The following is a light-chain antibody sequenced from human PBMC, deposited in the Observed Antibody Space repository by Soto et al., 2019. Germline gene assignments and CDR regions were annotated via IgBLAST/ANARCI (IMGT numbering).Light chain of an antibody. CDR3: SSYTGSSTFV. Sequence: QSALTQPASVSGSPGQSITISCTGTSSDVGGYDYVSWYQQLPGKAPKLLIYDVNNRPSGVSHRFSGSKSGNTASLTISGFQAEDEADYYCSSYTGSSTFVFGTGTKLNVL. J-gene: IGLJ1*01. V-gene: IGLV2-14*01. CDR1: SSDVGGYDY. CDR2: DVN.